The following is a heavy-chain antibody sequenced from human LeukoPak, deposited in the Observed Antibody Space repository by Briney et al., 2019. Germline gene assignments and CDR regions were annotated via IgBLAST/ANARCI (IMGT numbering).Heavy chain of an antibody. CDR1: GYTFTSYG. Sequence: ASVKVSCKASGYTFTSYGISWVRQAPGQGLEWVGWISTYNGNTDYAQKLQGRVTMTTDRSTSTAYMGLRSLRSDDTAVYFCARDIRDYYGSGSPRGSWGQGTLVTVSS. CDR2: ISTYNGNT. CDR3: ARDIRDYYGSGSPRGS. D-gene: IGHD3-10*01. J-gene: IGHJ5*02. V-gene: IGHV1-18*01.